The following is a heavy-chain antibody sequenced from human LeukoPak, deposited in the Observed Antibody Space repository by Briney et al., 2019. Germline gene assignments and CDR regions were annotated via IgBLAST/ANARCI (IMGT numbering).Heavy chain of an antibody. J-gene: IGHJ4*02. CDR1: GASISSYY. V-gene: IGHV4-59*01. D-gene: IGHD3-10*01. CDR2: IYYSGST. CDR3: ARDRSYYNSGSYGGVFDY. Sequence: PSETLSLTCSVSGASISSYYWSWIRQPPGKGLEWIGYIYYSGSTNYNPSLKSRVTISVDTSKNQFSLKLSSVTAADTAVYYCARDRSYYNSGSYGGVFDYWGQGTLVTVSS.